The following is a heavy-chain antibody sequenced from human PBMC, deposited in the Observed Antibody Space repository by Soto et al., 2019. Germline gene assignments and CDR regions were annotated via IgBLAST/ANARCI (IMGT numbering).Heavy chain of an antibody. D-gene: IGHD2-15*01. CDR3: ARTKCSGGRCYSWPLDY. Sequence: PSETLSLTCTVSGGSITTGGYYWSWIRQLPGKGLEWIGHRYYSESTYYNPSLKSRVSISLDTSKNQFSLKLSFVTAADTAMYYCARTKCSGGRCYSWPLDYWGQGTPVTVSS. J-gene: IGHJ4*02. CDR2: RYYSEST. V-gene: IGHV4-31*03. CDR1: GGSITTGGYY.